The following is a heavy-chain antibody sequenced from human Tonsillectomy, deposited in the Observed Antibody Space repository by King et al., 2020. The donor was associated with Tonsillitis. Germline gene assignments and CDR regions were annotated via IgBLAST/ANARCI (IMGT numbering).Heavy chain of an antibody. J-gene: IGHJ3*02. CDR3: AKDRSDFRRLWLGEYDVLDI. CDR1: GFTFSSYG. D-gene: IGHD3-10*01. V-gene: IGHV3-30*18. CDR2: ISYDGGNK. Sequence: VQLVESGGGVVQPGRALELSCAVSGFTFSSYGMDWGRQAPGKGMDWVAVISYDGGNKFYGESVKGRITISRDNSKNTLYLQMNSLRAEDTAVYYCAKDRSDFRRLWLGEYDVLDIWGQGTMVTVSS.